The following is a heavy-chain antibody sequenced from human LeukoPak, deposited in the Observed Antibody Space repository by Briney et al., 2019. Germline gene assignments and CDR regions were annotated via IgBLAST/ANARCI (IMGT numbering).Heavy chain of an antibody. V-gene: IGHV1-46*01. D-gene: IGHD6-13*01. J-gene: IGHJ4*02. CDR1: WYPFTSHY. CDR3: ARDMAAAGPETLNFDY. Sequence: GSVKGFFKASWYPFTSHYMPWVRPGPGQGLGWVGIINPSGGSTSYAQKFQGRVTMTRDTSTSTVYMELSSLRSEDTAVYYCARDMAAAGPETLNFDYWGQGTLVTVSS. CDR2: INPSGGST.